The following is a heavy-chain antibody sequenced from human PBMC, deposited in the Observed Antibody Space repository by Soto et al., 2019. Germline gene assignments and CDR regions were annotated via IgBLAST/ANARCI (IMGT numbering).Heavy chain of an antibody. J-gene: IGHJ4*02. V-gene: IGHV1-69*02. Sequence: ASVKVSCKASGGTFSSYTISWVRQAPGQGLEWMGRIIPILSIANYAQKFQGRVTITADKSTSTAYMELSSLRSEDTAVYYCARHKGTVTVYGGGYDSEFDYWGQGSLVTVSS. D-gene: IGHD5-12*01. CDR3: ARHKGTVTVYGGGYDSEFDY. CDR1: GGTFSSYT. CDR2: IIPILSIA.